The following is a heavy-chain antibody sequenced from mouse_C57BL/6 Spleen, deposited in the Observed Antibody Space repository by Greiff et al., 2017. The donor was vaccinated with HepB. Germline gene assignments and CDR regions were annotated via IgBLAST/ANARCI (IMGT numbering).Heavy chain of an antibody. Sequence: QVQLQQPGAELVKPGASVKLSCKASGYTFTSYWMQWVKQRPGQGLEWIGEIDPSDSYTNYNQKFKGKATLTVDTSSSTAYMQLSSLTSEDSAVYYCARWGGNLYRYFDVWGTGTTVTVSS. CDR2: IDPSDSYT. CDR1: GYTFTSYW. CDR3: ARWGGNLYRYFDV. V-gene: IGHV1-50*01. J-gene: IGHJ1*03. D-gene: IGHD2-1*01.